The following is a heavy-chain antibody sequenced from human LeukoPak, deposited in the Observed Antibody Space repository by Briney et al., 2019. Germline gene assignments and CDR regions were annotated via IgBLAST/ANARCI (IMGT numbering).Heavy chain of an antibody. Sequence: PSETLSLTCTVSGGSISSYYWSWIRQPPGKGLEWIGYIYYSGSTNYNPSLKSRVTISVDTSKNQFSLKLSSVTAADTAVYYCARQIGIAAAALVWGQGTLVTVSS. CDR2: IYYSGST. CDR1: GGSISSYY. J-gene: IGHJ4*02. V-gene: IGHV4-59*08. CDR3: ARQIGIAAAALV. D-gene: IGHD6-13*01.